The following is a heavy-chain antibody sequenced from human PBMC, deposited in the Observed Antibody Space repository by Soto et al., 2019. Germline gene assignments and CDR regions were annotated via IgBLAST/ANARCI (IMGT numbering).Heavy chain of an antibody. CDR1: GYTFTGYY. CDR2: INPNSGGT. CDR3: ARDREDTAMVLFDY. J-gene: IGHJ4*02. V-gene: IGHV1-2*02. D-gene: IGHD5-18*01. Sequence: SVKVPCKASGYTFTGYYMHWVRQAAGQGLVWMGWINPNSGGTNFAQKFQGRLTMTRGTPVNTSYLPLSRLRSVDTAVYYFARDREDTAMVLFDYWGQGTLVTVSS.